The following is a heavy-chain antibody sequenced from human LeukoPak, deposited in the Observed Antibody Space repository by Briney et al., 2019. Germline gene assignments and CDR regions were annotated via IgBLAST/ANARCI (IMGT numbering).Heavy chain of an antibody. D-gene: IGHD3-22*01. V-gene: IGHV4-59*01. Sequence: SETLSLTCTVSGGSISSYYWSWIRQPPGKGLEWIGYIYYSGSTNYNPSLKSRVTISVDTSKNQFSLKLSSVTAADTAVYYCARGDSYYYDSSGYYYDYWGQGTLVTVSS. CDR3: ARGDSYYYDSSGYYYDY. J-gene: IGHJ4*02. CDR1: GGSISSYY. CDR2: IYYSGST.